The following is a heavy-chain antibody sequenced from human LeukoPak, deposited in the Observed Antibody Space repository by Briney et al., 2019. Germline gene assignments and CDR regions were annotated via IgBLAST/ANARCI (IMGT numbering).Heavy chain of an antibody. CDR3: ARDRDDVWGSYRRGSSLHDAFDI. D-gene: IGHD3-16*02. CDR2: ISSSSSYI. V-gene: IGHV3-21*01. CDR1: GFTFSSYS. Sequence: GGSLRLSCAASGFTFSSYSMNWVRQAPGKGLEWVSSISSSSSYIYYADSVKGRFTISRDNAKNSLYLQMNSLRAEDTAVYYCARDRDDVWGSYRRGSSLHDAFDIWGQGTMVTVSS. J-gene: IGHJ3*02.